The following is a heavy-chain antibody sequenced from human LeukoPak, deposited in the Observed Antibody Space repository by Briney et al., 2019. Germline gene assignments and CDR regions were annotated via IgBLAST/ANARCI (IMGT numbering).Heavy chain of an antibody. J-gene: IGHJ4*02. CDR1: GFTFSSYA. Sequence: PGGSLRLSCAASGFTFSSYAMHWVRQAPGKGLEWVAVISYDGSNKYYADSVKGRFTISRDNSKNTLYLQMNSLRAEDTAVYYCARGIGIGPPWYSSSSADGVGFDYWGQGTLVTVSS. D-gene: IGHD6-6*01. CDR3: ARGIGIGPPWYSSSSADGVGFDY. V-gene: IGHV3-30-3*01. CDR2: ISYDGSNK.